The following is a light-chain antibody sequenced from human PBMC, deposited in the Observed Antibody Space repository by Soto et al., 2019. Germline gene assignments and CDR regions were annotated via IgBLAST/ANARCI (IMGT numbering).Light chain of an antibody. J-gene: IGKJ5*01. CDR1: QTISSY. Sequence: DIQMTQSPSSLSASVGDRVTITCRASQTISSYLNWYQQNPGKAPKLLIYAASRLQTGVPSRFSGSGSGTDFTLTISSLQPEDFATYYCQQSYSTPSITFGQGTRLEI. V-gene: IGKV1-39*01. CDR3: QQSYSTPSIT. CDR2: AAS.